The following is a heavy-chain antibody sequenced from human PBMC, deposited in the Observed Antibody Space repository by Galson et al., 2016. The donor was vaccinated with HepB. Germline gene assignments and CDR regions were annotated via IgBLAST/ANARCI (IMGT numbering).Heavy chain of an antibody. D-gene: IGHD1-14*01. J-gene: IGHJ3*02. CDR3: ARRPGSVPVPNDAFDI. V-gene: IGHV4-39*02. CDR2: IFYGVTA. CDR1: GDSITSDLYY. Sequence: SETLSLTCTLSGDSITSDLYYWAWIRQAPGKGLEWIGHIFYGVTAYYSPSLNSRVAISIDASKNVFSLNLTSVTAADTALYYCARRPGSVPVPNDAFDIWGQGTTVTVAS.